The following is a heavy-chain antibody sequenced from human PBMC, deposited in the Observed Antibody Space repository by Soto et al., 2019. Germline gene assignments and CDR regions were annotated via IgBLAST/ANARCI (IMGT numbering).Heavy chain of an antibody. V-gene: IGHV3-13*01. Sequence: GGSLRLSCAASGFTFSSYDMHWVRQATGKGLEWVSATGTAGDTYYPGSVKGRFTISRENAKNSLYLQMNSLRAGDTAVYYCARGSSSLMDVWGKGTTVTVSS. D-gene: IGHD6-6*01. J-gene: IGHJ6*04. CDR1: GFTFSSYD. CDR3: ARGSSSLMDV. CDR2: TGTAGDT.